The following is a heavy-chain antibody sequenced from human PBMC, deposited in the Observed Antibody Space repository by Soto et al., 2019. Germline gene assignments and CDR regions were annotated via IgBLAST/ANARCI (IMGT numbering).Heavy chain of an antibody. Sequence: AGGSLRLSCAASGFTFSSYAMSWVRQAPGKGLEWVSAISGSGGSTYYADSVKGRFTISRDNSKNTLYLQMNSLRAEDTAVYYCAGGLAARLFHFDYWGQGTLVTVSS. D-gene: IGHD6-6*01. CDR3: AGGLAARLFHFDY. J-gene: IGHJ4*02. V-gene: IGHV3-23*01. CDR1: GFTFSSYA. CDR2: ISGSGGST.